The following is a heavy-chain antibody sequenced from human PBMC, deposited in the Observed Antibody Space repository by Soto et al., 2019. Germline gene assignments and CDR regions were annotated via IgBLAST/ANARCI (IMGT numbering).Heavy chain of an antibody. CDR2: ISYDGSNK. V-gene: IGHV3-30-3*01. D-gene: IGHD5-12*01. Sequence: PGGSLRLSCAASGFTFSSYAMHWVRQAPGKGLEWVAVISYDGSNKYYADSVKGRFTISRDNSKNTLYLQMNSLRAEDTAVYYCAKDPSKGLPSPFDYWGQGTLVTVSS. CDR1: GFTFSSYA. J-gene: IGHJ4*02. CDR3: AKDPSKGLPSPFDY.